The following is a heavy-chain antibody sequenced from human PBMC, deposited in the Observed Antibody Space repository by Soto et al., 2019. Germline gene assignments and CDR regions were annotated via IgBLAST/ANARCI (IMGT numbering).Heavy chain of an antibody. Sequence: SETLSLTCTVSGGSVSSGSYYWSWIRQPPGKGLEWIGYIYYSGSTNYNPSLKSRVTISVDTSKNQFSLKLSSVTAADTAVYYCARTIFGVVIIRYYSMDVWGQGTTVTVSS. J-gene: IGHJ6*02. V-gene: IGHV4-61*01. CDR2: IYYSGST. CDR1: GGSVSSGSYY. D-gene: IGHD3-3*01. CDR3: ARTIFGVVIIRYYSMDV.